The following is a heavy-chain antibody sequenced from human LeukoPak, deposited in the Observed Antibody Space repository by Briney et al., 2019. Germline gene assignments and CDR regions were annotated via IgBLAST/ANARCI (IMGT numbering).Heavy chain of an antibody. J-gene: IGHJ4*02. CDR3: ARHVGATSPIVY. V-gene: IGHV4-39*01. CDR1: GGSISSSSYY. Sequence: SETLSLTCSVSGGSISSSSYYWGWIRQPPGKGLEWIGSIYYSGSTYYNPSLKSRVTISVDTSKNQFSLKLSSVTAADTAVYYCARHVGATSPIVYWGQGTLVTVSS. CDR2: IYYSGST. D-gene: IGHD1-26*01.